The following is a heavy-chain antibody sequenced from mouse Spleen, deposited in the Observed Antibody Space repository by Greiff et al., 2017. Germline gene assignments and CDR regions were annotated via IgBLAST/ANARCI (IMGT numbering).Heavy chain of an antibody. CDR3: AFYDGYYDWFAY. CDR2: IDPEDGET. Sequence: EVKLVESGAELVKPGASVKLSCTASGFNIKDYYMHWVKQRTEQGLEWIGRIDPEDGETKYAPKFQGKATITADTSSNTAYLQLSSLTSEDTAVYYCAFYDGYYDWFAYWGQGTLVTVSA. CDR1: GFNIKDYY. V-gene: IGHV14-2*01. D-gene: IGHD2-3*01. J-gene: IGHJ3*01.